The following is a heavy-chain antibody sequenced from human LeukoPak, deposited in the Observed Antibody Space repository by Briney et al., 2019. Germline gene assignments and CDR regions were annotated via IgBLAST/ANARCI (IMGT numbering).Heavy chain of an antibody. CDR3: TRHRGYCSSTSCVSWFDP. Sequence: SETLSLTCTVSGGSISSYYWSWIRQPPGKGLEWGGYIYYSGSTNYNPSLKSRVTISVDTSKNQFSLKLSSVTAADTAVYYCTRHRGYCSSTSCVSWFDPWGQGTLVTVSS. CDR2: IYYSGST. D-gene: IGHD2-2*01. V-gene: IGHV4-59*08. J-gene: IGHJ5*02. CDR1: GGSISSYY.